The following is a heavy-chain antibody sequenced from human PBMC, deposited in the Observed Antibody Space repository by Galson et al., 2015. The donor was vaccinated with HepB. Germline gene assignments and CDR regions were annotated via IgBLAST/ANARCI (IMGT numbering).Heavy chain of an antibody. CDR2: INPSGGST. J-gene: IGHJ5*02. Sequence: SVKVSCKASGYTFTSYYMHWVRQAPGQGLEWMGIINPSGGSTSYAQKFQGRVTMTRDSSTSTVYMELSSLRSDDTAVYYCARSGRPKNLTAVKFDPWGQGTLVTVSS. D-gene: IGHD4-17*01. V-gene: IGHV1-46*01. CDR1: GYTFTSYY. CDR3: ARSGRPKNLTAVKFDP.